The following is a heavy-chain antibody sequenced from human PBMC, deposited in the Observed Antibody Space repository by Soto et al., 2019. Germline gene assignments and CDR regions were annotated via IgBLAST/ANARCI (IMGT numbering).Heavy chain of an antibody. Sequence: GGSLRLSCAASGFSFSRFSMHWVRHLPGKGLEWVAVIWSDGSNEHYADSVKGRFTISRDNSKNTLYLQMESLRVDDTAVYHCARIVAGFDYWGQGTQVTVSS. CDR1: GFSFSRFS. J-gene: IGHJ4*02. CDR2: IWSDGSNE. CDR3: ARIVAGFDY. V-gene: IGHV3-33*08. D-gene: IGHD6-19*01.